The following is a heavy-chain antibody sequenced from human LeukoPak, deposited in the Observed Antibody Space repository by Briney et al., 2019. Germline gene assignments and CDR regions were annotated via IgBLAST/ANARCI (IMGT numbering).Heavy chain of an antibody. D-gene: IGHD3-22*01. CDR3: TSQPTMIAQYNWFDP. Sequence: PGGSLRLSCAASGFTFSGSAMHWVRQASGKGLEWVGRIRSKANSYATAYAASVKGRFTISRDDSKNTAYLQMNSLKTEDTAVYYCTSQPTMIAQYNWFDPWGQGTLVTVSS. CDR1: GFTFSGSA. J-gene: IGHJ5*02. V-gene: IGHV3-73*01. CDR2: IRSKANSYAT.